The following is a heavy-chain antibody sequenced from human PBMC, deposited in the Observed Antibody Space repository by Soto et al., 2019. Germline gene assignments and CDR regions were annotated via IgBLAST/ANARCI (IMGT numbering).Heavy chain of an antibody. CDR2: IYYSGST. Sequence: LETLSLTCTVSGGSISSYYWSWIRQPPGKGLEWIGYIYYSGSTNYNPSLTSRVTISVDTSKNQFSLKLTSVTAADTAVYYCARRYGGNFDYWGQGTLVTVS. V-gene: IGHV4-59*01. J-gene: IGHJ4*02. CDR1: GGSISSYY. CDR3: ARRYGGNFDY. D-gene: IGHD5-18*01.